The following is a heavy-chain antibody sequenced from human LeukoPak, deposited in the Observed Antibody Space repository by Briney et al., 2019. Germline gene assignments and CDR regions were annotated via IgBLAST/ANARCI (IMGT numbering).Heavy chain of an antibody. J-gene: IGHJ4*02. V-gene: IGHV5-51*01. CDR2: IYPGDPET. CDR1: GYSFTSYW. D-gene: IGHD4-17*01. CDR3: ARLLYGVYSHYFDY. Sequence: GESLKISCEGSGYSFTSYWIGWVRQMPGKGLEWMGIIYPGDPETRYGPSSQGQVTISADKSISTAYLQWSGLKASDTAMYYCARLLYGVYSHYFDYWGQGTLVTVSS.